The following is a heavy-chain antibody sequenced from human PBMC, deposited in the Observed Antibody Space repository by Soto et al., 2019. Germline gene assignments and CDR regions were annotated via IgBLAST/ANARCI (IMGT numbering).Heavy chain of an antibody. V-gene: IGHV3-48*01. CDR3: ARDLLENWFDP. CDR1: GFTFSSYS. J-gene: IGHJ5*02. CDR2: ISSSSSTI. Sequence: LRLSCAASGFTFSSYSMNWVRQAPGKGLEWVSYISSSSSTIYYADSVKGRFTISRDNAKNSLYLQMNSLRAEDTAVYYCARDLLENWFDPWGQGTLVTVSS.